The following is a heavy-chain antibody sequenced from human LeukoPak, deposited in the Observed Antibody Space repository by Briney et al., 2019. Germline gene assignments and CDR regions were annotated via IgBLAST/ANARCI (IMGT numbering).Heavy chain of an antibody. V-gene: IGHV4-39*01. CDR2: IYYSGST. D-gene: IGHD2-2*01. CDR1: GGSISSSSYY. J-gene: IGHJ4*02. Sequence: PSETLSLTCTVSGGSISSSSYYWGWIRQPPGKGLEWIGNIYYSGSTYYNPSLKSRVTISVDTSKNQFSLKLSSVTAADTAVYYCANSKQPGPAANWGQGTLVTVSS. CDR3: ANSKQPGPAAN.